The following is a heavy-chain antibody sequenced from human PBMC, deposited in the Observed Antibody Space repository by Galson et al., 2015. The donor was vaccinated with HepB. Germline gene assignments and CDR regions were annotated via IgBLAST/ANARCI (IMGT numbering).Heavy chain of an antibody. D-gene: IGHD1-1*01. Sequence: FLRLSCAVSGFTFSSYGLHRVRQAPGPGLEWVEVISYDGSNKSYADSMKGRFTISRDNSKTTLYLQRNSRRAEDTAVYYCAKARAKMENNFDYWGQGTLVTVSS. J-gene: IGHJ4*02. V-gene: IGHV3-30*18. CDR3: AKARAKMENNFDY. CDR1: GFTFSSYG. CDR2: ISYDGSNK.